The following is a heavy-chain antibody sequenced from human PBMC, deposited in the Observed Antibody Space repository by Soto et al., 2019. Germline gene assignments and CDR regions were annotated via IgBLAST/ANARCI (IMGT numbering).Heavy chain of an antibody. V-gene: IGHV1-18*01. CDR3: ARAGQYYDASGYAD. CDR2: ISVYNGNT. CDR1: GYSFATSG. Sequence: QVKLVQSGTEVKKPGASIKVSCKASGYSFATSGMTWVRQAPGQGLEWMGWISVYNGNTNYDQKLQYRVTMTTDPSTNTAYLEVRNLRSDDTAVYYCARAGQYYDASGYADWGQGTLVTVS. D-gene: IGHD3-22*01. J-gene: IGHJ4*02.